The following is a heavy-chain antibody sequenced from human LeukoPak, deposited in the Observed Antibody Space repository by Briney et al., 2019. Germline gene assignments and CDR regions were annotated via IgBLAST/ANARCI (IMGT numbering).Heavy chain of an antibody. V-gene: IGHV4-34*01. CDR1: GGSFSGYY. D-gene: IGHD5-12*01. J-gene: IGHJ6*03. CDR3: ARVKAYSGYDYGYYYYYYMDV. Sequence: PSETLSLTCAVYGGSFSGYYWSWIRQPPGKGLEWIGEINHSGSTNYNPSLKSRVTISVDTSKNQFSLKLSSVTAADTAVCYCARVKAYSGYDYGYYYYYYMDVWGKGTTVTVSS. CDR2: INHSGST.